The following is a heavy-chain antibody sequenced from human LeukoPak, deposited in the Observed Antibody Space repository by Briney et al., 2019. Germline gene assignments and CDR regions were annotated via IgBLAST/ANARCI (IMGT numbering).Heavy chain of an antibody. CDR3: ARGQMALIDY. Sequence: ASVKLSCKASGYTFTGYYMHWVRQAPGQGLEWMGCINPNGGGTNYAQKFQGRVTMTRDTSISTAYMELSRPRSDDTAVYYCARGQMALIDYWGQGTLVTVSS. V-gene: IGHV1-2*02. J-gene: IGHJ4*02. CDR2: INPNGGGT. CDR1: GYTFTGYY. D-gene: IGHD5-24*01.